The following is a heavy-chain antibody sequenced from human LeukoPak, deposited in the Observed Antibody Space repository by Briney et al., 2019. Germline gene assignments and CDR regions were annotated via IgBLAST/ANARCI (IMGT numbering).Heavy chain of an antibody. J-gene: IGHJ4*01. CDR1: GFTFSSYW. CDR3: ANPYYDFWSGYFY. D-gene: IGHD3-3*01. Sequence: PGGSLRLSCAASGFTFSSYWMNWARQAPGKGLEWVSAISGSGGSTYYADSVKGRFTISRDNSESTLYLQMNSLRAEDTAVYYCANPYYDFWSGYFYWGQGTLVTVSS. CDR2: ISGSGGST. V-gene: IGHV3-23*01.